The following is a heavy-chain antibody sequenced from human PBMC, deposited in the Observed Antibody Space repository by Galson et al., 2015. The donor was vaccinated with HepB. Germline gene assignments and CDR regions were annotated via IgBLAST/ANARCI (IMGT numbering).Heavy chain of an antibody. D-gene: IGHD6-19*01. V-gene: IGHV5-51*03. CDR1: GYSFTTYW. Sequence: QSGAEVKKPGESLKISCKASGYSFTTYWIAWVRQMPGKGLEWMGIIYPGDSDTRYSPPFQGQVTISADKSISTAYLQWSSLKASDTAMYYCAKSLVRSNGCFHFDNWGQGALVTVS. CDR2: IYPGDSDT. CDR3: AKSLVRSNGCFHFDN. J-gene: IGHJ4*02.